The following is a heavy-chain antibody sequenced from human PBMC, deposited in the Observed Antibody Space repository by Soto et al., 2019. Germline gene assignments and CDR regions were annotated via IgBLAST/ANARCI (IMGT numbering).Heavy chain of an antibody. Sequence: QVQLQESGPGLVKPSGTLSLTCAVSSGSISGSNWWSWVRQPPGKGLEWIGEIYHSGSTNYNPSLKSRVTISVDKSKNQFSLKLSSVTAADTAVYYCARSYGTVPRVDGAFDIWGQGTMVTVSS. CDR2: IYHSGST. D-gene: IGHD1-26*01. V-gene: IGHV4-4*02. CDR1: SGSISGSNW. CDR3: ARSYGTVPRVDGAFDI. J-gene: IGHJ3*02.